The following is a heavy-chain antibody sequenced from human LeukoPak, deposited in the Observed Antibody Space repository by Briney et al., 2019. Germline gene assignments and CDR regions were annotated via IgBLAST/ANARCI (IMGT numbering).Heavy chain of an antibody. D-gene: IGHD6-13*01. CDR2: IKQDGSEK. CDR3: ARDISSSWYLGNWFDP. J-gene: IGHJ5*02. CDR1: GFTFSSYW. Sequence: GGSLRLSCAASGFTFSSYWMSWVRQAPGKGLECVANIKQDGSEKYYVDSVKGRFTISRDNAKNSLYLQMNSLRAEDTAVYYCARDISSSWYLGNWFDPWGQGTLVTVSS. V-gene: IGHV3-7*01.